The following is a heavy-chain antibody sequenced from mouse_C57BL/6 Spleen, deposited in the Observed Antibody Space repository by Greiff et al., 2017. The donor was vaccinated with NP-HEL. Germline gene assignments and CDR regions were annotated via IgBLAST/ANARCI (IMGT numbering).Heavy chain of an antibody. Sequence: QVQLKQPGAELVMPGASVKLSCKASGYTFTSYWMHWVKQRPGQGLEWIGEIDPSDSYTNYNQKFKGKSTLTVDKSSSTAYMQLSSLTSEDSAVYYCARYYDHAMDYWGQGTSVTVSS. V-gene: IGHV1-69*01. D-gene: IGHD2-4*01. CDR2: IDPSDSYT. J-gene: IGHJ4*01. CDR1: GYTFTSYW. CDR3: ARYYDHAMDY.